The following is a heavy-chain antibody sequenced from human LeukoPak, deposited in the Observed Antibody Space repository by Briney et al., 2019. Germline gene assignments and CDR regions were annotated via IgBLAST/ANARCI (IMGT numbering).Heavy chain of an antibody. V-gene: IGHV4-39*01. D-gene: IGHD6-19*01. CDR2: IYYSGST. J-gene: IGHJ4*02. CDR1: GGSISSSSCY. CDR3: VIYSGWGATIDY. Sequence: SETLSLTCTVSGGSISSSSCYWGWVRQPPGKGLEWLGSIYYSGSTYYNPSLKSRVTISVDTSKNQFSLKLSSVAAADTAVHYCVIYSGWGATIDYWGQGTLVTVSS.